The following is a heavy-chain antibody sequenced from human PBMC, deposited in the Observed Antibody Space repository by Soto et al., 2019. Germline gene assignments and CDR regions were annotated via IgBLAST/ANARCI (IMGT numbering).Heavy chain of an antibody. CDR3: AKDREGTVGACRYY. CDR1: GFTFSSYG. V-gene: IGHV3-30*18. CDR2: ISYDGSNK. Sequence: QVQLVESGGGVVQPGRSLRLSCAASGFTFSSYGMHWVRQAPGKGLEWVAVISYDGSNKYYADSVKGRFTISRDNSKNTLYRQMNSLRAEDTAVYYCAKDREGTVGACRYYWGQGTLVAVSS. D-gene: IGHD1-26*01. J-gene: IGHJ4*02.